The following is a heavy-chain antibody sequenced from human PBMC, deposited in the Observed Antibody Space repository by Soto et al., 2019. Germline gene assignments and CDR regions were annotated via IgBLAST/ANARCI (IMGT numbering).Heavy chain of an antibody. V-gene: IGHV2-5*02. CDR3: AHLRDNCSGGSCYPGYFQH. CDR2: IYWDDDK. J-gene: IGHJ1*01. Sequence: SGPTLVKPTQTLTLTCTFSGFSLSTSGVGVGWIRQPPGKALEWLALIYWDDDKRYSPSLKGRLTITKDTSKNQVVLTMTNMDPVDTATYYCAHLRDNCSGGSCYPGYFQHWGQGTLVTVSS. D-gene: IGHD2-15*01. CDR1: GFSLSTSGVG.